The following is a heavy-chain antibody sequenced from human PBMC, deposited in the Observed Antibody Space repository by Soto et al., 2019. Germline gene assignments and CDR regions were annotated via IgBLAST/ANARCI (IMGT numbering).Heavy chain of an antibody. CDR1: GFRFRGYA. CDR2: ESFDGSQK. J-gene: IGHJ4*02. D-gene: IGHD3-22*01. Sequence: PGGSLRLSCVTSGFRFRGYAMHWVRQAPGKGLEWVAVESFDGSQKYYLDSVRGRFSISRDDSLSTLYLQMNNLTPQDTGVYYCARGGNYYDSSGSIPFDYWGQGTLVTVSS. CDR3: ARGGNYYDSSGSIPFDY. V-gene: IGHV3-30-3*01.